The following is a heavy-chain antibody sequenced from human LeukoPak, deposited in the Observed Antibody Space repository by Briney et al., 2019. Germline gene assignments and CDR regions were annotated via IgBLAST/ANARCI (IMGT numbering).Heavy chain of an antibody. V-gene: IGHV1-2*02. CDR1: GYTFTSYY. CDR3: ARDWGDGYNYAY. D-gene: IGHD5-24*01. J-gene: IGHJ4*02. Sequence: ASVKVSCKASGYTFTSYYMHWVRQAPGQGLEWMGWINPNSGGTNYAQKFQGRVTMTRDTSISSAYMELSRLRSDDTAVYYCARDWGDGYNYAYWGQGTLVTVSS. CDR2: INPNSGGT.